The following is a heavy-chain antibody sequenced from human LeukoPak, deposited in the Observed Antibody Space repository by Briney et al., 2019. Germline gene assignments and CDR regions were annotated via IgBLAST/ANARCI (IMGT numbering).Heavy chain of an antibody. CDR2: IYHSGST. D-gene: IGHD2-15*01. V-gene: IGHV4-4*02. CDR3: ARDPVGYCSGGSC. J-gene: IGHJ4*02. CDR1: GGSISSSNW. Sequence: SETLSLTCAVSGGSISSSNWWSWVRQPPGKGLEWIGEIYHSGSTNYNPSLKSRVTISVDKSKNQFSLKLSSVTAADTAVYYCARDPVGYCSGGSCWGQGTLVTVPS.